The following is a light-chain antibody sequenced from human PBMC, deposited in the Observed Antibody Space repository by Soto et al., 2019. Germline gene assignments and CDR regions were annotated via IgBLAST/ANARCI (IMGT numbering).Light chain of an antibody. J-gene: IGKJ1*01. CDR3: QQYNKWPRT. CDR1: QSVSSSY. CDR2: GAS. V-gene: IGKV3-15*01. Sequence: EIVFAQSPGTLSLSPGGRATLSCRASQSVSSSYLAWYQQKPGQAPRLLIYGASSRATGDPARFSGRGSGTEFTLTINSLQTEDFAVYHCQQYNKWPRTLGQGTKVDIK.